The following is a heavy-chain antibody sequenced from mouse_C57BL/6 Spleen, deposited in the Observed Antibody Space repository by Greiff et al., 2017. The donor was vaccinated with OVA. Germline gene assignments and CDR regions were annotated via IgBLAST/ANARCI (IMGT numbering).Heavy chain of an antibody. CDR1: GFTFSNYW. Sequence: EVMLVESGGGLVQPGGSMKLSCVASGFTFSNYWMNWVRQSPEKGLEWVAQIRFKSDNYATHYAESVKGRFTISRDDSKSSVYLQMNNLRAEDTGIYYCTGGSKDYAMDYWGQGTSVTVSS. V-gene: IGHV6-3*01. J-gene: IGHJ4*01. CDR3: TGGSKDYAMDY. D-gene: IGHD2-5*01. CDR2: IRFKSDNYAT.